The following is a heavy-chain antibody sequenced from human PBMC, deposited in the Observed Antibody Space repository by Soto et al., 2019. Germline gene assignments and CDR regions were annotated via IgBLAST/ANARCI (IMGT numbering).Heavy chain of an antibody. Sequence: DVQLVQSGPEVRKPGESLRISCKASVYPSGYSFTSYWIAWVRQTPGRGLEWMGIIYPGDSDARYSPSFEGQVTISADTSIRTAYLKFSSLKASDTAIYYCARAHYYGSETYGRSYFDYWGQGTLVTVAS. V-gene: IGHV5-51*01. CDR2: IYPGDSDA. CDR1: VYPSGYSFTSYW. J-gene: IGHJ4*02. CDR3: ARAHYYGSETYGRSYFDY. D-gene: IGHD3-10*01.